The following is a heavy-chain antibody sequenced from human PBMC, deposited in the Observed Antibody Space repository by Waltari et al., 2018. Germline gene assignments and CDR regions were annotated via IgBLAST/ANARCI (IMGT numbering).Heavy chain of an antibody. CDR2: IYTSGSI. J-gene: IGHJ4*02. Sequence: GQLQVSGPGLVKPSQTLSLTCTVSGGSISSGSYYWSWIRQPAGKGLEWIGRIYTSGSINYNASLKSRFTISVDTAKNHFSLKMSSLRAEDTAVYYCASDRVDFWSGYYFNYWGQGTLVTVSS. CDR3: ASDRVDFWSGYYFNY. V-gene: IGHV4-61*02. CDR1: GGSISSGSYY. D-gene: IGHD3-3*01.